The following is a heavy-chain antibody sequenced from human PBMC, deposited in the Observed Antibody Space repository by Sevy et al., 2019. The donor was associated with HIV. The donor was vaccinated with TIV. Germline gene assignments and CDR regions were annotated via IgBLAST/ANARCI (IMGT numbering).Heavy chain of an antibody. CDR3: ARSKSGYGYGLDY. D-gene: IGHD5-18*01. CDR2: ISYDGSNK. J-gene: IGHJ4*02. Sequence: GGSLRLSCAVSGFMFSDYSMHWIRQAPGKGLEWVTLISYDGSNKFYAGSVQGRFTISRDNSKNILFLQMNSLRVEDTAVYYCARSKSGYGYGLDYWGQGTLVTVSS. V-gene: IGHV3-30-3*01. CDR1: GFMFSDYS.